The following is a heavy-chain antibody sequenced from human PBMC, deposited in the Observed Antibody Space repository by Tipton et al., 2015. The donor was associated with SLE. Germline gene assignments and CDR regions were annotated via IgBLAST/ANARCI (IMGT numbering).Heavy chain of an antibody. CDR1: GGSISSYY. V-gene: IGHV4-4*07. CDR2: IYTSGST. CDR3: ARANGDHDAFDI. J-gene: IGHJ3*02. D-gene: IGHD4-17*01. Sequence: TLSLTCTVSGGSISSYYWSWIRQPAGKGLEWIGRIYTSGSTNYNPPLQSRVTISVDTSKNQFSLKLSSVTAADTAVYYCARANGDHDAFDIWGQGTMVTVSS.